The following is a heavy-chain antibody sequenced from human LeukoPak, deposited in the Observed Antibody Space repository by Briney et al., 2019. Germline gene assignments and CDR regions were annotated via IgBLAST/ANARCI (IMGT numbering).Heavy chain of an antibody. CDR2: IYYSGST. Sequence: SQTLSLTCTVSGGSISSGSYYCSWIRQPPGKGLEWIGYIYYSGSTNYNPSLKSRVTISVDTSKNQFSLKLSSVTAADTAVYYCARLSRMVGRDAFDIWGQGTMVTVSS. D-gene: IGHD2-15*01. CDR3: ARLSRMVGRDAFDI. CDR1: GGSISSGSYY. J-gene: IGHJ3*02. V-gene: IGHV4-61*01.